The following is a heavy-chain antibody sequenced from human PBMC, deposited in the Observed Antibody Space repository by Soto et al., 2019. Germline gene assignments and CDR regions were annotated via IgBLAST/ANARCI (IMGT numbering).Heavy chain of an antibody. Sequence: ASVKVSCKASGYTFTSYGISWVRQAPGQGLEWMGWISAYNSNTNYAQKLQGRVTMTTDTSTSTAYMELRSLRSDDTAVYYCARGDWYSRSGAGAFDIWGQGTMVTVSS. CDR2: ISAYNSNT. D-gene: IGHD6-19*01. CDR1: GYTFTSYG. J-gene: IGHJ3*02. CDR3: ARGDWYSRSGAGAFDI. V-gene: IGHV1-18*04.